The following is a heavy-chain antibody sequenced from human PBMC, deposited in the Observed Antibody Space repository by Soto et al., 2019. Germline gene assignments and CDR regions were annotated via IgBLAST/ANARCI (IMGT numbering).Heavy chain of an antibody. CDR1: GGSISSGDYY. V-gene: IGHV4-30-4*01. Sequence: NPSETLSLTCTVSGGSISSGDYYWSWIRQPPGKGLEWIGYIYYSGSTYYNPSLKSRVTISVDTSKNQFSLKLSSVTAADTAVYYCARVGGLRNYYYYYGMDVWGQGTTVTVSS. D-gene: IGHD2-15*01. CDR3: ARVGGLRNYYYYYGMDV. J-gene: IGHJ6*02. CDR2: IYYSGST.